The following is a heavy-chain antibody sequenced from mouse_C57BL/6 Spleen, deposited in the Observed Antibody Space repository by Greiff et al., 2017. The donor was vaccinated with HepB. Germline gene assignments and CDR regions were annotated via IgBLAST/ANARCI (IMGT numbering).Heavy chain of an antibody. CDR3: ARWGYYDYDGIAY. V-gene: IGHV1-55*01. J-gene: IGHJ3*01. Sequence: QVQLKQPGAELVKPGASVKMSCKASGYTFTSYWITWVKQRPGQGLEWIGDIYPGSGSTNYNEKFKSKATLTVDTSSSTAYMQLSSLTSEDSAVYYCARWGYYDYDGIAYWGQGTLVTVSA. CDR2: IYPGSGST. CDR1: GYTFTSYW. D-gene: IGHD2-4*01.